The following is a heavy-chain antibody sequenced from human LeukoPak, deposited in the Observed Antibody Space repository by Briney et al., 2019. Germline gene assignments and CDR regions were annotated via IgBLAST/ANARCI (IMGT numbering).Heavy chain of an antibody. CDR2: IYSGGGT. D-gene: IGHD6-25*01. CDR1: GFTVSANY. Sequence: GGSLRLSCAASGFTVSANYMSWARQVPGKGLEWISVIYSGGGTHYADSVKGRFTMSRDSSKNTLYLRMSSLRGEDTAVYYCARSTSSGWHYFDYWGQGTLVTVSS. J-gene: IGHJ4*02. CDR3: ARSTSSGWHYFDY. V-gene: IGHV3-66*02.